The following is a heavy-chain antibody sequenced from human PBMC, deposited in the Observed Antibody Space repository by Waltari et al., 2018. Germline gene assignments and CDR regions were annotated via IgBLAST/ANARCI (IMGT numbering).Heavy chain of an antibody. V-gene: IGHV3-30*18. CDR3: AKDPRDGYNYSYFDY. D-gene: IGHD5-12*01. J-gene: IGHJ4*02. Sequence: QVQLVESGGGVVQPGRSLRLSCAASGFTFSSYGMHWVRQAPGKGVEWVAVISYDGSNKYYADSVKGRFTISRDNSKNTLYLQMNSLRAEDTAVYYCAKDPRDGYNYSYFDYWGQGTLVTVSS. CDR1: GFTFSSYG. CDR2: ISYDGSNK.